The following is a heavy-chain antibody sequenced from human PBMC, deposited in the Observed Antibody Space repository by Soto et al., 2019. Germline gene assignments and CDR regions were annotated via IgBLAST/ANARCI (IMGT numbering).Heavy chain of an antibody. CDR3: ARGGNELRFLGWFSKYYYYGTQV. J-gene: IGHJ6*04. CDR2: INHSGST. D-gene: IGHD3-3*01. CDR1: GGSFSGYY. Sequence: PSETRSLTCAVYGGSFSGYYWSWIRQHPGKGLEWIGEINHSGSTNYNPSLKSRVTISVDTSKNQFSLKLSSVTAADTAVYYCARGGNELRFLGWFSKYYYYGTQVWGKENTVIGSS. V-gene: IGHV4-34*01.